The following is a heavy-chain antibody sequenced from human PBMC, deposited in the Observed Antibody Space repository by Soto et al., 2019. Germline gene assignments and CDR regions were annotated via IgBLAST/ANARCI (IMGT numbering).Heavy chain of an antibody. D-gene: IGHD5-12*01. CDR3: ARDRGGYGVFDY. CDR2: IYHSGGT. J-gene: IGHJ4*02. CDR1: AGSISSVGYY. V-gene: IGHV4-31*03. Sequence: PSETLSLTCSVSAGSISSVGYYWNWIRQPPGKGLEWIGYIYHSGGTYSSPSLRSRITISVDTSKNQFTLKLSSVTAADTAVYYCARDRGGYGVFDYWGQGTPVTV.